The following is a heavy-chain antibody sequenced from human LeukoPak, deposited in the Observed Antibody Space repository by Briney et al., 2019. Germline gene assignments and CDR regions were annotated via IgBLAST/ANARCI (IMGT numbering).Heavy chain of an antibody. Sequence: GGSLRLSCAASGFTFSSYAMSWVRQAPGKGLEWVSAISGSGGSTYYADSVKGRFTISRDNSKNTLYLQMNSLRAEDTAVYYCAKAPHCSSTSCYHYYYYYMDVWGKGTTVTVSS. CDR1: GFTFSSYA. J-gene: IGHJ6*03. V-gene: IGHV3-23*01. CDR3: AKAPHCSSTSCYHYYYYYMDV. CDR2: ISGSGGST. D-gene: IGHD2-2*01.